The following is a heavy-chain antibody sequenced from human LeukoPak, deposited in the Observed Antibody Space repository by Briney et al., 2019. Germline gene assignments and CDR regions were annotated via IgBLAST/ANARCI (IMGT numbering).Heavy chain of an antibody. J-gene: IGHJ5*02. CDR3: ARGPILLGYCSSTSCYAVYNWFDP. V-gene: IGHV4-34*01. Sequence: PSETLSLTCAVYGGSFSGYYWSWIRQPPGKGLEWIGEINHSGSTNYNPSLKSRVTISVDTSKNQFSLKLSSVTAADTAVYYCARGPILLGYCSSTSCYAVYNWFDPWGQGTLVTVSS. CDR2: INHSGST. CDR1: GGSFSGYY. D-gene: IGHD2-2*01.